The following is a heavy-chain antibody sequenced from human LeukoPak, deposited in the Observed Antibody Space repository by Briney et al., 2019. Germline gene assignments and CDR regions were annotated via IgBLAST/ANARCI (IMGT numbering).Heavy chain of an antibody. J-gene: IGHJ4*02. V-gene: IGHV4-39*01. D-gene: IGHD2-15*01. CDR3: ARRGVCSGGSCFVYFDY. CDR1: GGSISSSSYY. CDR2: IYYSGST. Sequence: SETLSLTCTVSGGSISSSSYYWGWIRQPPGKGREWIGSIYYSGSTFYNPSLKSRVTISVDTSKNQFSLKLSSVTAADTAVYYCARRGVCSGGSCFVYFDYWGQGTLVTVSS.